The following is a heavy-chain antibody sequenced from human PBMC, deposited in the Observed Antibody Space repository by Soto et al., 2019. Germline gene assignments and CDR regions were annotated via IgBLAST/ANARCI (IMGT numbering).Heavy chain of an antibody. V-gene: IGHV3-30*03. CDR3: AEGGRGGWYGGY. J-gene: IGHJ4*02. D-gene: IGHD6-19*01. Sequence: QVQLVESGGGVVQPGGSLRLSCAASGFAFSSFDMHWVRQAPGKGLEWVAVISYDGSTKYYGDSVQGRFTISRDNPKNTLDLQINSLRAADTAVYYCAEGGRGGWYGGYWGPGTLVTVSS. CDR2: ISYDGSTK. CDR1: GFAFSSFD.